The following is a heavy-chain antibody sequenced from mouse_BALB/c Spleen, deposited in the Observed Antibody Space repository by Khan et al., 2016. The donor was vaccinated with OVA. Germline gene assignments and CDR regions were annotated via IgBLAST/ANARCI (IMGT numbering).Heavy chain of an antibody. CDR2: INPYNGAT. J-gene: IGHJ2*01. D-gene: IGHD4-1*01. Sequence: EVQLLESGPELVKPGTSVKMSCKASGYTFTSYIIHWVKQTPGQGLEWIGYINPYNGATKYNERFKGKATLTSDKSSNTAYMELSSLTSEDSAIYFCASGNWHSYYFDYWGQGTTVTVSS. V-gene: IGHV1S136*01. CDR3: ASGNWHSYYFDY. CDR1: GYTFTSYI.